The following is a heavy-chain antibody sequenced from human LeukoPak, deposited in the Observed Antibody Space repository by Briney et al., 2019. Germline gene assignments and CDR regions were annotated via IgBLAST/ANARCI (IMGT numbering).Heavy chain of an antibody. CDR1: GFTFSSYA. D-gene: IGHD1-26*01. CDR2: ISYDGSNK. V-gene: IGHV3-30-3*01. J-gene: IGHJ4*02. Sequence: GGSLRLSCAASGFTFSSYAMHWVRQAPGKGLEWVAVISYDGSNKYYADSVKGRFTISRDNSKNTLYLQMNSLRAEDTAVYYCARDRVGATDYFDYWGQGALVTVSS. CDR3: ARDRVGATDYFDY.